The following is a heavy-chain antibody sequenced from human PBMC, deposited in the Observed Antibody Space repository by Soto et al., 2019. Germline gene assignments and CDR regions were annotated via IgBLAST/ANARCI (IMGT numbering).Heavy chain of an antibody. J-gene: IGHJ4*02. CDR3: AKLYWNRRYFDS. V-gene: IGHV3-23*01. D-gene: IGHD1-1*01. Sequence: SLTLSFAASGFTFGNVAMAWVLQAPGKGLEWASSISDNGGNTDYADSARGRFTLSRDNSKNTLYLQINHLKAEDTAVYYCAKLYWNRRYFDSWGQGARVTVSS. CDR2: ISDNGGNT. CDR1: GFTFGNVA.